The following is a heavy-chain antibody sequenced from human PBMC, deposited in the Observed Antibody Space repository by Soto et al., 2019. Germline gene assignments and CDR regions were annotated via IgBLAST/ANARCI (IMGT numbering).Heavy chain of an antibody. D-gene: IGHD6-19*01. J-gene: IGHJ6*02. CDR1: GYTFTSYA. CDR3: AREQLGPSSGWYGGPDGAYAADV. V-gene: IGHV1-3*01. CDR2: INAGNGNT. Sequence: QVQLVQSGAEVKKPGASVKVSCKASGYTFTSYAMHWVRPAPGQRLEWMGWINAGNGNTKYSQKFQGRVTITRDTSASTAYMELSSLRSEDTAVYSCAREQLGPSSGWYGGPDGAYAADVWGQGTTVTFAS.